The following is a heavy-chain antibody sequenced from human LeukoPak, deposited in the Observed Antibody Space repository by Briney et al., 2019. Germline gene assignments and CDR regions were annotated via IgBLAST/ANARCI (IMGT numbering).Heavy chain of an antibody. Sequence: SETLSLACVVYGGSFSGYYWSWIRQPPGKGLEWIGKINHSGSTNYNPSLKSRVTISVDTSKNQFSLKLSSVTAADTAVYYCARGLYYYGSGSFFGIWGQGTMVTVSS. V-gene: IGHV4-34*01. CDR1: GGSFSGYY. CDR2: INHSGST. CDR3: ARGLYYYGSGSFFGI. D-gene: IGHD3-10*01. J-gene: IGHJ3*02.